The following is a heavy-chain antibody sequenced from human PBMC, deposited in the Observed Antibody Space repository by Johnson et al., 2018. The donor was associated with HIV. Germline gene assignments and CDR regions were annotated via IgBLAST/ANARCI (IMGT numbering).Heavy chain of an antibody. Sequence: VQLVESGGGVVRPGGSLRLSCVASGFTFEDHGMSWVRQAPGKGLEWVSVIYSGGSTYYADSVKGLFTISRDNSKNTLYLQMNSLRAEDTAVYYCARDQYWYYYDSRGYPAPGAFDIWGQGTMVTVAS. CDR1: GFTFEDHG. D-gene: IGHD3-22*01. CDR2: IYSGGST. CDR3: ARDQYWYYYDSRGYPAPGAFDI. J-gene: IGHJ3*02. V-gene: IGHV3-66*01.